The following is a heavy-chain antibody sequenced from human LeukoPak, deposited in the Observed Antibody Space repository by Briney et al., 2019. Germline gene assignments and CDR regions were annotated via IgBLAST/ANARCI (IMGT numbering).Heavy chain of an antibody. CDR1: GYSFTGYW. V-gene: IGHV5-51*01. J-gene: IGHJ5*02. D-gene: IGHD3-10*01. CDR3: ARPYYGSGSSLGWFDP. Sequence: GESLKISCKGSGYSFTGYWIGWVRQMPGKGLEWMGIIYPGDSDTRYSPSFQGQVTISADKSISTAYLQWSSLKASDTAMYYCARPYYGSGSSLGWFDPWRQGTLVTVSS. CDR2: IYPGDSDT.